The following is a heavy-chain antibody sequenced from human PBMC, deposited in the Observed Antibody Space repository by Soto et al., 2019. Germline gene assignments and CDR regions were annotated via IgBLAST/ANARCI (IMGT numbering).Heavy chain of an antibody. Sequence: SETLSLTCTVSGGSISSGGYYWSWIRQHPGKGLEWIGYIYYSGSTYYNPSLKSRVTISVDTSKNQFSLKLSSVTAADTAVYYWGRGGKKSFTILGGVPMSYGRDAGGKGTTVTVPS. CDR2: IYYSGST. J-gene: IGHJ6*04. D-gene: IGHD3-3*01. CDR1: GGSISSGGYY. V-gene: IGHV4-31*03. CDR3: GRGGKKSFTILGGVPMSYGRDA.